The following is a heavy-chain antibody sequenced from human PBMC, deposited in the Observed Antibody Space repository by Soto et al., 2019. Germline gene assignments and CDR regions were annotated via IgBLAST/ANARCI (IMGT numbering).Heavy chain of an antibody. D-gene: IGHD3-22*01. J-gene: IGHJ4*02. Sequence: QVQLVQSGAEVRKPGASVRVSCKASGYTLTGYYMHWVRQAPGHGLEWMGRINPSDGSTGYTQKLQDRLTMTRYTSTSTVYMELSSLKSEDTAVYYCARESSGYYWVHWGQGTLVTVS. V-gene: IGHV1-46*04. CDR2: INPSDGST. CDR1: GYTLTGYY. CDR3: ARESSGYYWVH.